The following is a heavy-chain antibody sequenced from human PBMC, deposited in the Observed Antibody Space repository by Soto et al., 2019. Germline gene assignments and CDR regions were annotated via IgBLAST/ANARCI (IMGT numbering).Heavy chain of an antibody. CDR1: GFTFNNYA. V-gene: IGHV3-23*01. J-gene: IGHJ6*02. Sequence: PGGSLRLSCAASGFTFNNYAMSWVRRAPGKGLEWVSAISGSGGSTYYADSVKGRFTISRDNSKSTLYLQMNSLRAEDTALYYCAKGRSYYYYYGVDVWGQGTTVTVSS. CDR3: AKGRSYYYYYGVDV. CDR2: ISGSGGST.